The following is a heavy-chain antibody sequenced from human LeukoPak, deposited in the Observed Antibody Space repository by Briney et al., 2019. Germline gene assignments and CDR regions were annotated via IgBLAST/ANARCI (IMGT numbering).Heavy chain of an antibody. D-gene: IGHD1-26*01. Sequence: SETLSLTCTVSGGSISSYYWSWIRQPPGQGLEWIGYIYYSGSTNYNPSPKSRVTISVDTSKNQFSLKLSSVTAADTAVYYCARGETRPDYWGQGTLVTVSS. CDR3: ARGETRPDY. J-gene: IGHJ4*02. CDR2: IYYSGST. V-gene: IGHV4-59*01. CDR1: GGSISSYY.